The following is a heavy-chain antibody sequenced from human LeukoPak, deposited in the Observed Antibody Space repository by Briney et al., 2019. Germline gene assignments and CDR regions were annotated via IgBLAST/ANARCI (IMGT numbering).Heavy chain of an antibody. V-gene: IGHV1-8*01. D-gene: IGHD3-22*01. J-gene: IGHJ3*02. CDR1: GYTFTSYD. CDR2: MNPNSGNT. CDR3: AREVGNYDSSGYPDDAFDI. Sequence: ASVKVSCKASGYTFTSYDINWVRQATGQGLEWMGWMNPNSGNTGYAQKFQGRVTMTRDTSTSTVYMELSSLRSEDTAVYYCAREVGNYDSSGYPDDAFDIWGQGTMVTVSS.